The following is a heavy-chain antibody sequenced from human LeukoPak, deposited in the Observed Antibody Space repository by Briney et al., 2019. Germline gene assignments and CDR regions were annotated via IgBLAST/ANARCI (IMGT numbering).Heavy chain of an antibody. CDR1: GGSFSGYY. V-gene: IGHV4-34*01. D-gene: IGHD1-26*01. Sequence: PSETLSLTCAVYGGSFSGYYWSWIRQPPGKGLEWIGEINHSGSTNYNPSLKSRVTISVDTSKNQFSVKLSSVTAADTAVYYCARGQDSGSYFDYWGQGTLVTVSS. CDR3: ARGQDSGSYFDY. CDR2: INHSGST. J-gene: IGHJ4*02.